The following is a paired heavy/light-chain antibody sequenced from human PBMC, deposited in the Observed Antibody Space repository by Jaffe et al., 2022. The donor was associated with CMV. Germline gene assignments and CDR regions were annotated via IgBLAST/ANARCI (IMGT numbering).Heavy chain of an antibody. CDR1: GGSISGYY. CDR2: INYSGHI. Sequence: QVQLQESGPGVVKPSETLSLTCSVSGGSISGYYWTWIRQPPGKGLEWIAYINYSGHINYNPSLKSRATISVDTSTNQLSLKLSSVTAADTAVYYCARYNWNTWFDPWGQGTLVTVSS. D-gene: IGHD1-20*01. V-gene: IGHV4-59*01. J-gene: IGHJ5*02. CDR3: ARYNWNTWFDP.
Light chain of an antibody. CDR2: GAS. CDR1: RSVSSSY. CDR3: QQYASSLLYT. Sequence: DIVLTQSPGTLALSPGERATLSCRASRSVSSSYLAWYQQKPGQAPRLLIYGASNRATGIPDRFSGSGSGTDFTLSISRLEPEDFAVYYCQQYASSLLYTFGQGTKLEIK. J-gene: IGKJ2*01. V-gene: IGKV3-20*01.